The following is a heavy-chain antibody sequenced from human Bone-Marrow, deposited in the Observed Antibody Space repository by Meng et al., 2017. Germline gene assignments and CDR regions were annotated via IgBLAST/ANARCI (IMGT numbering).Heavy chain of an antibody. CDR1: GYTFTGYC. V-gene: IGHV1-2*06. CDR2: INPKSGDT. J-gene: IGHJ4*02. Sequence: QVQGVQSGAEVKKPGSSVKVSCTASGYTFTGYCMHWVRRGPGQGLEWMGRINPKSGDTHYAQKFQARVTMTGETSISTAYMELSGLRSDDTAMYYCARDEDISAAGKLFGDYWGQGTLVTVSS. D-gene: IGHD6-25*01. CDR3: ARDEDISAAGKLFGDY.